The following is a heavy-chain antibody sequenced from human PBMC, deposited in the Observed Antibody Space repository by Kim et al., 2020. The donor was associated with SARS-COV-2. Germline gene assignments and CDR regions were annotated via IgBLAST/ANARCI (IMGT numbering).Heavy chain of an antibody. CDR3: AGGGGVVWFRVLYFDY. CDR2: INHSGST. D-gene: IGHD3-10*01. V-gene: IGHV4-34*01. CDR1: GGSFSGYY. Sequence: SETLSLTCAVYGGSFSGYYWSWIRQPPGKGLEWIGEINHSGSTNYNPSLKSRVTISVDTSKNQSSLKLSSVTAADTAVYYCAGGGGVVWFRVLYFDYWGQGTLVTVSS. J-gene: IGHJ4*02.